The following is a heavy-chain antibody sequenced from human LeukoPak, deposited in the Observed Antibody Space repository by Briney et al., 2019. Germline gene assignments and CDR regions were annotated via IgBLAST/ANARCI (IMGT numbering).Heavy chain of an antibody. CDR1: GFSFRNHW. V-gene: IGHV3-74*03. D-gene: IGHD6-6*01. J-gene: IGHJ4*02. CDR3: ARDQRVTGRPDIDY. CDR2: ISSDGSST. Sequence: RGSLRLSCAASGFSFRNHWMHWVRQTPGKGLVWVSRISSDGSSTTYADSVKGRFTISRDNAKNTLYLQMNNLRAEDTAMYYCARDQRVTGRPDIDYWGQGTLVIVSS.